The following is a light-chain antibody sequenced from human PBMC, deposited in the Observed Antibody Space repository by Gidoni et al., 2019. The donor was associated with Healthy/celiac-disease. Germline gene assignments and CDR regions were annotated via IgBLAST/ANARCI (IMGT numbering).Light chain of an antibody. J-gene: IGKJ2*01. CDR2: AAS. CDR3: QQSYSTPQT. V-gene: IGKV1-39*01. CDR1: QSISIY. Sequence: DIQMTQSPSSLSASVGDRVTITCRASQSISIYLNWYQQKPGKAPNLLIYAASSLQSGFPSRFSGSGSGTDFTLTISSLQPEDFATYYCQQSYSTPQTFGQGTKLEIK.